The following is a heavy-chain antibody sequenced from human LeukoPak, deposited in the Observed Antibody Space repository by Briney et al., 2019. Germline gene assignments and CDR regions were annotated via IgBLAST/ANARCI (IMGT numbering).Heavy chain of an antibody. CDR1: GFSFSSYG. Sequence: GGSLRLSCAASGFSFSSYGMNWVRQAPGQGLEWVSYIDPTGRSVYYADSVKGRFTVSRDNANHSVFPQMNSLRDDDTAVYFCARKLALWGQGTLVTVSS. V-gene: IGHV3-48*02. CDR2: IDPTGRSV. J-gene: IGHJ4*02. CDR3: ARKLAL.